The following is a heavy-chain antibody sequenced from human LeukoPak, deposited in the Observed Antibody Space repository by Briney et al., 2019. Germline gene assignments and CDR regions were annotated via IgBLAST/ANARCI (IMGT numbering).Heavy chain of an antibody. CDR3: ARGGAYCGGDCYSAESTR. D-gene: IGHD2-21*02. J-gene: IGHJ4*02. CDR1: GFTFSSYA. V-gene: IGHV3-30*04. Sequence: GGSLRLSCAASGFTFSSYAMHWARQAPGKGLEWVAVISYDGSNKYYADSVKGRFTISRDNSKNTLYLQMNSLRAEDTAVYYCARGGAYCGGDCYSAESTRWGQGTLVTVSS. CDR2: ISYDGSNK.